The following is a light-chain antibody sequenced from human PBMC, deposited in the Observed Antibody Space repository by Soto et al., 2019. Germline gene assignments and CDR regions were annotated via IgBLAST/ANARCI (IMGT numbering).Light chain of an antibody. CDR2: DAS. J-gene: IGKJ5*01. CDR1: ESVRSY. CDR3: QQRSNWPS. V-gene: IGKV3-11*01. Sequence: EIVLTQSPATMSLSPGERATLSCGASESVRSYLAWYQQKPGQAPRLLIYDASNRATGIPARFSGSGSGTDFTLTISSLEPEDFAVYYCQQRSNWPSFGQGTRLEI.